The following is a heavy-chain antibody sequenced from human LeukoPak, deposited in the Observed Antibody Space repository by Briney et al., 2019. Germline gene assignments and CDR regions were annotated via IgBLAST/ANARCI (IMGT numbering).Heavy chain of an antibody. CDR3: ARKPIDYCSGGSCPYGMDV. Sequence: GGSLRLSCAASGFTVSSNYMSWVRQAPGKGLEWVSVIYSGGSTYYADSVKGRFTISRDNSKNTLYLQMNSLRAEDTAVYYCARKPIDYCSGGSCPYGMDVWGQGTTVTVSS. V-gene: IGHV3-66*01. CDR1: GFTVSSNY. CDR2: IYSGGST. J-gene: IGHJ6*02. D-gene: IGHD2-15*01.